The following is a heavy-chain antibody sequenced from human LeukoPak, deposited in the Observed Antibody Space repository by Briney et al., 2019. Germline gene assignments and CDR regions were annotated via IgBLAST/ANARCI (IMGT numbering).Heavy chain of an antibody. CDR3: ARAGGVWLEFDY. CDR1: GVSISSGGYY. Sequence: SQTLSLTCTVSGVSISSGGYYWSWIRQHPGKGLEWIGYIFYSGSTYYNPSLKSRVTISVDTSKNQFSLKLSSVTAEDTAVYYCARAGGVWLEFDYWGQGTQVTVSS. D-gene: IGHD2-8*02. J-gene: IGHJ4*02. CDR2: IFYSGST. V-gene: IGHV4-31*03.